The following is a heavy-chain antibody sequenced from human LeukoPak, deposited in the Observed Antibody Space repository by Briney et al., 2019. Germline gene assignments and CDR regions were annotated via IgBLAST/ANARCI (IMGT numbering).Heavy chain of an antibody. CDR1: GFTFTDYL. Sequence: GGSLRLSCAASGFTFTDYLMTWVRQAPGKGLEWVADIKADGSEKYYVDSVKRRFTILRDNAKNSLSLQINSLRAEDTAVYYCARGNDRLKYNWFDPWGEGTLVTVSS. CDR3: ARGNDRLKYNWFDP. V-gene: IGHV3-7*01. J-gene: IGHJ5*02. D-gene: IGHD1-1*01. CDR2: IKADGSEK.